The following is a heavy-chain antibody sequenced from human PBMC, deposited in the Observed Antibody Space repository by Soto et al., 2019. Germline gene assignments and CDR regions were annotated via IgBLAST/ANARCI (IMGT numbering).Heavy chain of an antibody. CDR3: ARVQKATPYYYYGMDV. CDR2: IIPIFGTA. V-gene: IGHV1-69*13. Sequence: SVKVSCKASGGTFSSYAISWVRQAPGQGLEWMGGIIPIFGTANYAQKFQGRVTITADESMSTAYMELSSLRSEDTAVYYCARVQKATPYYYYGMDVWGQGTTVTVSS. CDR1: GGTFSSYA. J-gene: IGHJ6*02.